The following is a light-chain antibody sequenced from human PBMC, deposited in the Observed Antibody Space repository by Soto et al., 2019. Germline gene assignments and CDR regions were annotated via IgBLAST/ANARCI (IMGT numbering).Light chain of an antibody. J-gene: IGLJ2*01. V-gene: IGLV2-23*02. CDR1: SNNVGNYNR. CDR2: EVT. Sequence: QSALTQPASVSGSPGQSITISCTGTSNNVGNYNRVSWYQQYPGKAPKLIIYEVTERPLGVPDRFSGSKSGNTASLTISGLQSEDEADYYCCSSAGITTYVFGGGTKLTVL. CDR3: CSSAGITTYV.